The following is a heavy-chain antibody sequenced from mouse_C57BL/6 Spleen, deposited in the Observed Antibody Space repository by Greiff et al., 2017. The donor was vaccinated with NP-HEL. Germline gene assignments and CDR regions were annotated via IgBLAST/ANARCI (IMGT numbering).Heavy chain of an antibody. CDR1: GYTFTDYY. V-gene: IGHV1-26*01. CDR3: ARGGNYAFDY. D-gene: IGHD2-1*01. CDR2: INPNNGGT. J-gene: IGHJ2*01. Sequence: EVQLQQSGPELVKPGASVKISCKASGYTFTDYYMNWVKQSHGKSLEWIGDINPNNGGTSYNQKFKGKATLTVDKSSSTAYMELRSLTSEDSAVYYCARGGNYAFDYWGQGTTLTVSS.